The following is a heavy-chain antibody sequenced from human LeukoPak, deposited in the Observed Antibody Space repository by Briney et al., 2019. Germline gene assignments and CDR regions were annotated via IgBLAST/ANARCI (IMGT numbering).Heavy chain of an antibody. CDR2: ISWNSGSI. J-gene: IGHJ4*02. D-gene: IGHD6-19*01. Sequence: GGSLRLSCAASGFTFDDYAMHWVRQAPGKGLEWVSGISWNSGSIGYADSVKGRFTISRDNAKNSLYLQMNSLRAEDTALYYCAKTASSGFFDYWGQGTPVTVSS. CDR1: GFTFDDYA. CDR3: AKTASSGFFDY. V-gene: IGHV3-9*01.